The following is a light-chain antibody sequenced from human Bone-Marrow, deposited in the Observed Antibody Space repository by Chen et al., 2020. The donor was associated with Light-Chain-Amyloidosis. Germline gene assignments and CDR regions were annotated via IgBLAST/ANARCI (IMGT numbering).Light chain of an antibody. CDR3: SSYTITDTLV. CDR2: EVT. V-gene: IGLV2-14*01. J-gene: IGLJ1*01. Sequence: QSALTQPASVSGSPGQSITISCTGTSSDVGGDNHFSWYQQHPDNAPKLMIYEVTNRPSWVPDRLSSSKSDNTASLTISGLQTEDGAEYFCSSYTITDTLVFGSGTRVTVL. CDR1: SSDVGGDNH.